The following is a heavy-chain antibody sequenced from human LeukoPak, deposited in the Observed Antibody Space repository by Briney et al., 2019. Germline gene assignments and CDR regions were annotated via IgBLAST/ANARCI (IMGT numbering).Heavy chain of an antibody. Sequence: SQTLSLTCTVSGGSISSGGYYWSWIRQPPGKGLEWIGYIYHSGSTYYNPSLKSRVTISVDRSKNQFSLKLSSVTAADTAVYYCSRAAGPILERRRRNFDYWGQGTLVTVSS. D-gene: IGHD2-21*01. J-gene: IGHJ4*02. CDR3: SRAAGPILERRRRNFDY. CDR1: GGSISSGGYY. V-gene: IGHV4-30-2*01. CDR2: IYHSGST.